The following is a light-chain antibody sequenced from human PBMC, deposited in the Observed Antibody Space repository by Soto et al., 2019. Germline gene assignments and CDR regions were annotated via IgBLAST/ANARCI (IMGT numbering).Light chain of an antibody. V-gene: IGKV4-1*01. Sequence: DIVMTQSPDSLAVSLGERATINCKSSQSVLYSSNNKNYLAWYQQKPGQPPKLLIYWASTRESGVPDRFSGSGSGTGFTLTISSLQAEDVAVYYCQQYFSTPLTFGGGTKVKIK. J-gene: IGKJ4*01. CDR3: QQYFSTPLT. CDR2: WAS. CDR1: QSVLYSSNNKNY.